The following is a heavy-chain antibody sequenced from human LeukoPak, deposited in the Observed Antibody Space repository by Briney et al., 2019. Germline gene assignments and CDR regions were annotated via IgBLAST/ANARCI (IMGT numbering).Heavy chain of an antibody. CDR1: GGSISSGGYY. D-gene: IGHD5-18*01. J-gene: IGHJ4*02. V-gene: IGHV4-31*03. CDR2: IYNSGTT. Sequence: PSQTLSLTCTVSGGSISSGGYYWTWIRQHPGKGQVWIGYIYNSGTTYYNPSLESRVTISGDTSKNQFSLKLSSVTAADTAMYYCARTAGWSYGFDYWGQGTLVTVSS. CDR3: ARTAGWSYGFDY.